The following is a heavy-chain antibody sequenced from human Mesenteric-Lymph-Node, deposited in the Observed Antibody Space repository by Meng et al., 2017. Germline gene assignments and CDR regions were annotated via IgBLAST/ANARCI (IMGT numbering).Heavy chain of an antibody. CDR1: GYTFTSYG. J-gene: IGHJ4*02. CDR2: MNPNSGNT. CDR3: ARAPVVRGDGTIDY. Sequence: ASVKVSCKASGYTFTSYGISWVRQAPGQGLEWMGWMNPNSGNTGYAQKFQGRVTMTTDTSTSTAYMELRKLRSDDTAVYYCARAPVVRGDGTIDYWGQGTLVTVSS. D-gene: IGHD3-10*01. V-gene: IGHV1-18*01.